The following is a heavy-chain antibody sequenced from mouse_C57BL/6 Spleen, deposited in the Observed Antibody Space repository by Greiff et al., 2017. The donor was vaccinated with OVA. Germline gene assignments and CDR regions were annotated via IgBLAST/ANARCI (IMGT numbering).Heavy chain of an antibody. Sequence: VQRVESGAELARPGASVKLSCKASGYTFTSYGISWVKQRTGQGLEWIGEIYPRSGNTYYNEKFKGKATLTADKSSSTAYMELRSLTSEDSAVYFCARGEGYFDYWGQGTTLTVSS. CDR3: ARGEGYFDY. CDR2: IYPRSGNT. CDR1: GYTFTSYG. V-gene: IGHV1-81*01. J-gene: IGHJ2*01.